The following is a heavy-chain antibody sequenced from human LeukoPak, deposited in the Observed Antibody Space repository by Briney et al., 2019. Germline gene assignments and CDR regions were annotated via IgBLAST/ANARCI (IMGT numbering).Heavy chain of an antibody. CDR2: IYTSGST. D-gene: IGHD3-9*01. CDR1: GGSISSGSYY. J-gene: IGHJ6*03. Sequence: PSETLSLTCTVSGGSISSGSYYWSWIRQPAGKGLEWIGRIYTSGSTNYNPSLKSRVTISVDTSKNQFSLKLSSVTAADTAVYYCARDGSYYDILTGYVRYYMDVWGKGTTVTISS. V-gene: IGHV4-61*02. CDR3: ARDGSYYDILTGYVRYYMDV.